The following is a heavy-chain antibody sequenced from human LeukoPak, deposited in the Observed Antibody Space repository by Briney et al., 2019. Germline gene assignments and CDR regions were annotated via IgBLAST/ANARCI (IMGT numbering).Heavy chain of an antibody. V-gene: IGHV3-23*01. D-gene: IGHD3-10*01. CDR3: AKDWGYGSGSYEGGLTMSIVRYYYYGMDV. CDR1: GFTFSSYA. Sequence: GGSLRLSCAASGFTFSSYAMSWVRQAPGKGLEWVSAISGSGGSTYYADSVKGRFTISRDNSKNTLYLQMNSLRAEDTAVYYCAKDWGYGSGSYEGGLTMSIVRYYYYGMDVWGQGTTVTVSS. J-gene: IGHJ6*02. CDR2: ISGSGGST.